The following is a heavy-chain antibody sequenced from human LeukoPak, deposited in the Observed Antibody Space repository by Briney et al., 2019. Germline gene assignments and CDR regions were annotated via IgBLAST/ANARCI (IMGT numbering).Heavy chain of an antibody. J-gene: IGHJ4*02. CDR3: ARDYYGGHNLYNFDF. D-gene: IGHD3-10*01. CDR1: GYTFTSYD. V-gene: IGHV1-46*01. Sequence: GASVKVSCKASGYTFTSYDINWVRQATGQGLEWMGMINPSGGRTTYAKKFQGRVTMTRDTSTNTVYTELSSLRSDDTAVYYCARDYYGGHNLYNFDFWGQGTRVIVSS. CDR2: INPSGGRT.